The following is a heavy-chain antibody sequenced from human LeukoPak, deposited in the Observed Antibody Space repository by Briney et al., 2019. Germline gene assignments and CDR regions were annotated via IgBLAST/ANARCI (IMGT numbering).Heavy chain of an antibody. CDR1: GHSISTDYY. CDR2: INHRGST. J-gene: IGHJ4*01. Sequence: SETLSLTCSVSGHSISTDYYWGWIRQAPGKGLEWIGIINHRGSTNYNPSLKSRVTISPDTSKNQFSFKLSSVTAADTAVYYCARVGDTSGYYQHFDYWGQGTLVTVSS. V-gene: IGHV4-38-2*02. CDR3: ARVGDTSGYYQHFDY. D-gene: IGHD3-22*01.